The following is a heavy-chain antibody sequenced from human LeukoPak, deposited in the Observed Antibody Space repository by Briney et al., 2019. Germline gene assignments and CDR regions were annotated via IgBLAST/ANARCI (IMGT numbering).Heavy chain of an antibody. Sequence: ASVKVSCKASGGTFSSYATSWVRQAPGQGLEWMGGIIPIFGTANYAQKFQGRVTITADESTSTAYMELSSLRSEDTAVYYCARGDYCSGGSCYSGGIDYWGQGTLVTVSS. V-gene: IGHV1-69*13. CDR1: GGTFSSYA. CDR3: ARGDYCSGGSCYSGGIDY. D-gene: IGHD2-15*01. CDR2: IIPIFGTA. J-gene: IGHJ4*02.